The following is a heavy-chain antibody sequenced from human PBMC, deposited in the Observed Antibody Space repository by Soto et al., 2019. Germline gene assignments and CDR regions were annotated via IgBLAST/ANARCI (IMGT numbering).Heavy chain of an antibody. CDR3: TTERSSSWYYYYYGMDI. D-gene: IGHD6-13*01. Sequence: EVQLVESGGGLVKPGGSLRLSCAASGFTFSNAWMNWVRQAPGKGLEWVGRIKSKTDGGTTDYAAPVKGRFTISRDDSKNTLYMQMNRLKTEDTAVYYCTTERSSSWYYYYYGMDIWGQGTTVTVSS. CDR1: GFTFSNAW. CDR2: IKSKTDGGTT. J-gene: IGHJ6*02. V-gene: IGHV3-15*07.